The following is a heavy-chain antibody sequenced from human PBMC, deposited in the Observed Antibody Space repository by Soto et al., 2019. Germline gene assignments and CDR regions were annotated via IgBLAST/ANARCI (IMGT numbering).Heavy chain of an antibody. J-gene: IGHJ4*02. CDR3: VGRVGAFPPRF. CDR2: LYYSGNT. CDR1: GASVSSGSYH. V-gene: IGHV4-39*01. Sequence: QLQLQESGPGLVKPSETLSLTCAVSGASVSSGSYHWGWIRQPPGKGLEWIGSLYYSGNTYYNPSLKSRVTMSADTSKNQFSLKLNSVTATDTAVYYCVGRVGAFPPRFWGQGILVTVSS. D-gene: IGHD1-26*01.